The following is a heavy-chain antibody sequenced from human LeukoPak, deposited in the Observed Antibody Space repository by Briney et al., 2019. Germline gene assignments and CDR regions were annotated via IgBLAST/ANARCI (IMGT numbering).Heavy chain of an antibody. J-gene: IGHJ4*02. V-gene: IGHV3-23*01. Sequence: GGSLRLSCAVAGFTFMNHGMSWVRHAPGKGLQWVSTISGSGGSTYYADSVKGRFTITRDNSKNMVYLQMDSMRAEDTATYYCSKLNSYGDYWGQGTLVTISS. D-gene: IGHD5-18*01. CDR2: ISGSGGST. CDR1: GFTFMNHG. CDR3: SKLNSYGDY.